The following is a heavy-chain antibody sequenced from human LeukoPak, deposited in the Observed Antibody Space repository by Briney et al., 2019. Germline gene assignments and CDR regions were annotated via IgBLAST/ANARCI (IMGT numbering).Heavy chain of an antibody. CDR1: GGSISSGGYS. CDR2: IYHSGST. V-gene: IGHV4-30-2*01. J-gene: IGHJ1*01. CDR3: ARSSYCGGDCYSIYFQH. D-gene: IGHD2-21*02. Sequence: PSETLSLTCAVSGGSISSGGYSWSWIRQPPGKGLEWIGYIYHSGSTYYNPSLKSRVTISVDRSKNQFSLKLSSVTAAGTAVYYCARSSYCGGDCYSIYFQHWGQGTLVTVSS.